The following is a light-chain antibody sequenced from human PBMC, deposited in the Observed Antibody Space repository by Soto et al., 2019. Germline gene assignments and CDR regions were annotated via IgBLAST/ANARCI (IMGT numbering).Light chain of an antibody. CDR3: QSYDSSLSGSDVV. J-gene: IGLJ2*01. CDR1: SSNIGAGYD. V-gene: IGLV1-40*01. CDR2: GNS. Sequence: QSVLTQPPSVSGAPGQRVTISCTGSSSNIGAGYDVHWYRQLPGTAPKLLIYGNSNRPSGVPDRFSGSKSGTSASLAITGLQAEDEADYYCQSYDSSLSGSDVVFGGGTKVTVL.